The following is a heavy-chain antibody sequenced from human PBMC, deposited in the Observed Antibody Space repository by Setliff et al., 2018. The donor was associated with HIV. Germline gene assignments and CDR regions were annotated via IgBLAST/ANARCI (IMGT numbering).Heavy chain of an antibody. J-gene: IGHJ3*02. CDR3: ARHVADYDSSGYYRIKLGAFDI. Sequence: SETLSLTCTVSGYSVNSYYLWCCIRQPPGKGLEWIGSVYHSESTYDNPSLKTRVSISVDTSKNQFFLKLSSVTAADTALYYCARHVADYDSSGYYRIKLGAFDIWGQGTMVTVSS. V-gene: IGHV4-38-2*02. CDR2: VYHSEST. CDR1: GYSVNSYYL. D-gene: IGHD3-22*01.